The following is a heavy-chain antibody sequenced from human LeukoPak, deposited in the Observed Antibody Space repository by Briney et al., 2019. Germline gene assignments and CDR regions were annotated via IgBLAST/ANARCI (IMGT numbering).Heavy chain of an antibody. Sequence: PSETLSLTCTVSGGSISSYYWSWIRQPAGKGLEWIGRIYTSGSTNYNPSLKSRVTMSVDTSKNQFSLKLSSVTAADTAVYYCARVDSRSSPGGYYYYYMDVWGKGTTVTVSS. CDR3: ARVDSRSSPGGYYYYYMDV. CDR2: IYTSGST. V-gene: IGHV4-4*07. D-gene: IGHD6-6*01. J-gene: IGHJ6*03. CDR1: GGSISSYY.